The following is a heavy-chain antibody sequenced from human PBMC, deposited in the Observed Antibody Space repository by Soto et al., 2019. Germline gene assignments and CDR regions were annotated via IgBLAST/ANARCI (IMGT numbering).Heavy chain of an antibody. Sequence: GASVKVSCKASGFTFTSSAVQWVRQARGQRLEWIGWIVVGSGNTNYAQKFQERVTITRDMSTSTAYMELSSLRSEDTAVYYCAAEDDSSGYWVSYWGQGTLVTLSS. CDR1: GFTFTSSA. J-gene: IGHJ4*02. CDR3: AAEDDSSGYWVSY. CDR2: IVVGSGNT. D-gene: IGHD3-22*01. V-gene: IGHV1-58*01.